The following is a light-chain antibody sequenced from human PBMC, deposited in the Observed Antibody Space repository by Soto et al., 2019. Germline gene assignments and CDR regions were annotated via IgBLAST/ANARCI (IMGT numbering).Light chain of an antibody. CDR2: GAS. V-gene: IGKV3-15*01. CDR1: QSVSSGY. CDR3: QQYNNWPSWT. J-gene: IGKJ1*01. Sequence: EIVLTQSPGTLSLSPGERATLSCRASQSVSSGYLAWYQQKPGQAPRLLIYGASTRATGIPARFSGSGSGTEFTLTISSLQSEDFAVYYCQQYNNWPSWTFGQGTKVDIK.